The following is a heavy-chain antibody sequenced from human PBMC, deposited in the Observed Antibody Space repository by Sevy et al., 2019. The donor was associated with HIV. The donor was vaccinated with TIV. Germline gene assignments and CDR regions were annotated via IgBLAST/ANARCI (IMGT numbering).Heavy chain of an antibody. Sequence: GGSLRLSCEASGFSFSSYWMTWVRQAPGKGLEWVANIKEDGSMIYYVDSVNGRFTISRDNAKNSVYLQMTSLRAEDAALYYCVRAIGAAGSYWGQGTLVTVSS. CDR1: GFSFSSYW. CDR3: VRAIGAAGSY. D-gene: IGHD6-13*01. CDR2: IKEDGSMI. J-gene: IGHJ4*02. V-gene: IGHV3-7*01.